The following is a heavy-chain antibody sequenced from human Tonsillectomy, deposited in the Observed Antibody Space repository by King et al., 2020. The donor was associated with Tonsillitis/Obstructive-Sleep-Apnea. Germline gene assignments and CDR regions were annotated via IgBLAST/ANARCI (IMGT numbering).Heavy chain of an antibody. Sequence: VQLVESGAEVKKPGASVKVSCKASGYTFTNYYMHWVRQAPGQGLEWMGIINPSGGSTSYAQKFQGRVTMTRDTSTSTVYLELSSLRSEDTAVYYCARSYLTVVTPPDYWGQGTLVTVSS. CDR2: INPSGGST. CDR1: GYTFTNYY. V-gene: IGHV1-46*01. J-gene: IGHJ4*02. D-gene: IGHD4-23*01. CDR3: ARSYLTVVTPPDY.